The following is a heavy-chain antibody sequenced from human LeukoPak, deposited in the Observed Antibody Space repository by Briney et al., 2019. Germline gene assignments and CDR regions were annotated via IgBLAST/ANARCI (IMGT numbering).Heavy chain of an antibody. Sequence: PGRSLRLSCAASGFTFSSYGMHWVRQAPGKGLEWVAVISYDGSNKYYADSVKGRFTISRDNSKNTLYLQMNSLRAEDTAVYYCARDLNDYWGQGTLVTVSS. CDR1: GFTFSSYG. V-gene: IGHV3-30*03. J-gene: IGHJ4*02. CDR2: ISYDGSNK. CDR3: ARDLNDY.